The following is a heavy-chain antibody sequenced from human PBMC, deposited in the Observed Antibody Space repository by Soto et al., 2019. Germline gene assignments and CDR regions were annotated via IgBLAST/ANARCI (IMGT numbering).Heavy chain of an antibody. V-gene: IGHV1-46*01. CDR2: INPSGGST. CDR3: ARYDYNGYYFDY. Sequence: QVQLVQSGAEVKKPGASVKVSCKASGYTFSTYYMHWVRQAPGQGYEWMGIINPSGGSTTYAQKFQGRVTMTRDTSTTEVYMAPSSLKSEDTAVYYCARYDYNGYYFDYWGQGTLVTVSS. CDR1: GYTFSTYY. D-gene: IGHD4-4*01. J-gene: IGHJ4*02.